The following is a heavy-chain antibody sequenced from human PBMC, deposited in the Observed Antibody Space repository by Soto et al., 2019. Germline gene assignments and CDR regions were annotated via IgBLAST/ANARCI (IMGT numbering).Heavy chain of an antibody. CDR3: AKSRASMVRGVVLYDGMDV. V-gene: IGHV3-30*18. D-gene: IGHD3-10*01. Sequence: QVQLVESGGGVVQPGRSLRLSWAASGFTFSSYGMHWVRQAPGKGLEWVTVISFDGSKEYYADSVKGRFTISRDNSKNTLYLQMNSLTIEDTAVYYCAKSRASMVRGVVLYDGMDVWGHGTTVSVSS. J-gene: IGHJ6*02. CDR1: GFTFSSYG. CDR2: ISFDGSKE.